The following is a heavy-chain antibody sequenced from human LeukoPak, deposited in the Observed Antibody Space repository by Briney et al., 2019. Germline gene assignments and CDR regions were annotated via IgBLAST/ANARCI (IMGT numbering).Heavy chain of an antibody. Sequence: PSETLSLTCTVSANSISSSSFSWGWIRQPPGKGLEWIGSIYYRGSTYYNPSLKSRVTISVDTSKNQFSLKLSSVTAADTAVYYCARLGPPGGRTTDYWGQGTLATVSS. J-gene: IGHJ4*02. V-gene: IGHV4-39*01. CDR3: ARLGPPGGRTTDY. CDR1: ANSISSSSFS. CDR2: IYYRGST. D-gene: IGHD2-15*01.